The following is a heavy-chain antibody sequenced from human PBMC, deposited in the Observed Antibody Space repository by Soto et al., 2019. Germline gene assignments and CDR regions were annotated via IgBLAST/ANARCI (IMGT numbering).Heavy chain of an antibody. CDR1: GFTFSDYY. V-gene: IGHV3-11*01. CDR2: ISSSGSTI. CDR3: ATEQRVAIFGVASDAFDI. D-gene: IGHD3-3*01. Sequence: GGSLRLSCAASGFTFSDYYMSWIRQAPGKGLEWVSYISSSGSTIYYADSVKGRFTISRDNAKNSLYLQMNSLRAEDTAVYYCATEQRVAIFGVASDAFDIWGHGTMATVSS. J-gene: IGHJ3*02.